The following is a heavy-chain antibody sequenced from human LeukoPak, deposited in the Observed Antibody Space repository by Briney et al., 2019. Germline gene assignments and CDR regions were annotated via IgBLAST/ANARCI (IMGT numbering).Heavy chain of an antibody. J-gene: IGHJ4*02. CDR3: ATSVGNYDILTGYFSPFDY. Sequence: ASVKVSCKVSGYTLTELSMHRVRQAPGKGLEWMGGFDPEDGETIYAQKFQGRVTMTEDTSTDTAYMELSSLRSEDTAVYYCATSVGNYDILTGYFSPFDYWGQGTLVTVSS. V-gene: IGHV1-24*01. D-gene: IGHD3-9*01. CDR1: GYTLTELS. CDR2: FDPEDGET.